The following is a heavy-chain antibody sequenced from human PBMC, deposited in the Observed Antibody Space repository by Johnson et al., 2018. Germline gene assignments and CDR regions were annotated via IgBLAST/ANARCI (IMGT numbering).Heavy chain of an antibody. CDR1: GFTFSSYG. D-gene: IGHD6-19*01. J-gene: IGHJ1*01. CDR2: ISYDGSNK. Sequence: QVQLVESGGGVVQPGRSLRLSCAASGFTFSSYGMHWVRQAPGKGLEWVAVISYDGSNKYYADSVKGRFTISRDNSKNTLYLQMTSLRDEDTAVYYCEKDRYSSGREYFQHWGQGTLVTVSS. V-gene: IGHV3-30*18. CDR3: EKDRYSSGREYFQH.